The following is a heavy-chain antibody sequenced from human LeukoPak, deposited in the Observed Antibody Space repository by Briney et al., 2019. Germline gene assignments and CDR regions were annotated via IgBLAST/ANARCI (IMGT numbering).Heavy chain of an antibody. V-gene: IGHV3-74*01. J-gene: IGHJ4*02. CDR1: GFTLSRYW. CDR3: ARDRYSSSY. D-gene: IGHD6-19*01. Sequence: GGSLRLSYAASGFTLSRYWMHWVRQAPGKGLVWVSRIKNDGCSTSYADSVKGRFAISRDDAKNTLYLQMNSLRAEDTAVYYCARDRYSSSYWGQGTLVSVSS. CDR2: IKNDGCST.